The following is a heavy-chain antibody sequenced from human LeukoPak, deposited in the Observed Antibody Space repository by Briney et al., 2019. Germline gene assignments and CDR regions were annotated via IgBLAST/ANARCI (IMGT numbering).Heavy chain of an antibody. D-gene: IGHD3-10*01. CDR3: ARGGGFGELYS. Sequence: KPSETLSLTCAVYGGSFSGYYWSWIRQPPGKGLEWIGEINHSGSTNHNPSLKSRVTISVDTSKNQFSLKLSSVTAADTAVYYCARGGGFGELYSWGQGTLVTVSS. CDR1: GGSFSGYY. CDR2: INHSGST. V-gene: IGHV4-34*01. J-gene: IGHJ5*02.